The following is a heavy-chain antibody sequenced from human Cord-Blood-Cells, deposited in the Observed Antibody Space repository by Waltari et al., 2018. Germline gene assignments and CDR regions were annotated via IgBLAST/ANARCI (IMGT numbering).Heavy chain of an antibody. J-gene: IGHJ3*02. CDR2: IYSGGST. CDR3: ARERSGDAFDI. V-gene: IGHV3-53*01. Sequence: EVQLVASGGGLIQPGGSLRLSCAASGFTVSSKYMSWVRQAPGKGLEWVSVIYSGGSTYYADSVKGRFTISRDNSKNTLYLQMNSLRAEDTAVYYCARERSGDAFDIWGQGTMVTVSS. D-gene: IGHD3-3*01. CDR1: GFTVSSKY.